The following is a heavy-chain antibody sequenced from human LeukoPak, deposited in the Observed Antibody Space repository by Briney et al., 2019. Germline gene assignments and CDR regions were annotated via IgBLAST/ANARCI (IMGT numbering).Heavy chain of an antibody. CDR2: INHSGST. CDR1: GGSFSGYY. Sequence: SETLSLTCAVYGGSFSGYYWSWIRQPPGKGLEWIGEINHSGSTNYNPSLKSRVTISVDTSKNQFSLKLSSVTAADTAVYYCARTIAARPEGWFGPFDYWGQGTLVTVSS. J-gene: IGHJ4*02. V-gene: IGHV4-34*01. D-gene: IGHD6-6*01. CDR3: ARTIAARPEGWFGPFDY.